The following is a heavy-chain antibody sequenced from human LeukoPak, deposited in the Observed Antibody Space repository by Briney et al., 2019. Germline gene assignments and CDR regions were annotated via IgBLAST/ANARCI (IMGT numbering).Heavy chain of an antibody. Sequence: PSETLSLTCTVSGGSISSYYWSWIRQHPGKGLEWIGYIYYSGSTYYNPSLKSRVTISVDTSKNQFSLKLSSVTAADTAVYYCATAVASSGTLDYWGQGTLVTVSS. CDR3: ATAVASSGTLDY. V-gene: IGHV4-59*06. D-gene: IGHD6-19*01. J-gene: IGHJ4*02. CDR2: IYYSGST. CDR1: GGSISSYY.